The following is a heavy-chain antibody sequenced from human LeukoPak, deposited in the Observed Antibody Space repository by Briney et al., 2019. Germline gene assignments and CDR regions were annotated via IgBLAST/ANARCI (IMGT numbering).Heavy chain of an antibody. V-gene: IGHV3-11*01. CDR1: GFTFSDYY. D-gene: IGHD6-13*01. CDR3: ARCATGGSSSWSFDY. CDR2: ISSSATTI. Sequence: GGSLRLSCAASGFTFSDYYMSWTRQAPGKGLEWISYISSSATTIYYPDSVKGRFTISRDNAKNSLYLQMNSLTDEDTAMYYCARCATGGSSSWSFDYWGQGSLVTVSS. J-gene: IGHJ4*02.